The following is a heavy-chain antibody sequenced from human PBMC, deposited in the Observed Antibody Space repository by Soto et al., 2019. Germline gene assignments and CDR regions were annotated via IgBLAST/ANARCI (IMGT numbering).Heavy chain of an antibody. CDR1: GFTFRSYV. CDR3: ARWGTTGGLDV. J-gene: IGHJ1*01. V-gene: IGHV3-30*03. D-gene: IGHD3-16*01. Sequence: QVHLVESGGGVVQPGTSLRVSCVGSGFTFRSYVIHWVRQAPGKGLEWVAVTSYDGSNKYYGDSVRGRFTISRDNSRNTGVTQMDSVRLEDTAPYSCARWGTTGGLDVWGQGTLVSVSS. CDR2: TSYDGSNK.